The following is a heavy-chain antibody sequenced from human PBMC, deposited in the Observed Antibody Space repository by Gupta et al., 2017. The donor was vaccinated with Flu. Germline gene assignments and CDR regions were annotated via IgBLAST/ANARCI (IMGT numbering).Heavy chain of an antibody. V-gene: IGHV2-5*01. D-gene: IGHD6-19*01. CDR2: IDCNDDK. CDR3: AQSVSYLWLDGTSNPNARYYYYGMDV. CDR1: GFSLSTSGVG. J-gene: IGHJ6*02. Sequence: QITLKESGPTLVKPTQTLTLTCPFSGFSLSTSGVGAGWLRQPPGKALEWLALIDCNDDKRYSPSLKSRLTITKDTSKNQVVLTMTNMDPVDTATYYCAQSVSYLWLDGTSNPNARYYYYGMDVWGQGTTVTDSS.